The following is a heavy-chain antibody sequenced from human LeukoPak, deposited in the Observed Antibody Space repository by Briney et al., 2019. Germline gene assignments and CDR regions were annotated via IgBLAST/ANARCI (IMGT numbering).Heavy chain of an antibody. D-gene: IGHD6-19*01. CDR3: AKDNSGAYEAFDH. J-gene: IGHJ4*02. CDR1: GFTFSSYA. CDR2: ISGSGGST. V-gene: IGHV3-23*01. Sequence: GVSLRLSCAASGFTFSSYAMSWVRQAPGKGLQLVSAISGSGGSTYYADSVKGRFTISRDNSKNTLFLQMNSLRAEDTAVYYCAKDNSGAYEAFDHWGQGTLVTVSS.